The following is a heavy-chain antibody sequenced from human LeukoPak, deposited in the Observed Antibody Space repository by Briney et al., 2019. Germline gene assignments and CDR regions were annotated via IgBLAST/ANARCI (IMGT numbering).Heavy chain of an antibody. CDR2: INHSGST. V-gene: IGHV4-34*01. J-gene: IGHJ5*02. CDR3: ARFHYYDSWFDP. CDR1: GESFSGYY. D-gene: IGHD3-22*01. Sequence: SETLSLTCAVYGESFSGYYWSWIRQPPGKGLEWIGEINHSGSTNYNPSLKSRVTISVDTSKNQFSLKLSSVTAADTAVYYCARFHYYDSWFDPWGQGTLVTVSS.